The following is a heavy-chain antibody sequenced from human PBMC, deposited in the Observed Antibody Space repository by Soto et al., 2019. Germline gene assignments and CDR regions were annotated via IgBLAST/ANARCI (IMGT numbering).Heavy chain of an antibody. CDR2: IYHSGST. V-gene: IGHV4-4*02. CDR1: GGSISSSNW. CDR3: ARGSGGELRPKYYFDY. J-gene: IGHJ4*01. D-gene: IGHD1-7*01. Sequence: SETLSLTCTVSGGSISSSNWWSWVRQPPGKGLEWIGEIYHSGSTNYNPSLKSRVTISVDKSKNQFSLKLSSVTAADTAVYYSARGSGGELRPKYYFDYWGPGTLVTVSS.